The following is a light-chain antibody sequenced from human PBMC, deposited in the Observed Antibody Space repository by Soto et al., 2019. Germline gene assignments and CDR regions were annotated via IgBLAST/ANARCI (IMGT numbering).Light chain of an antibody. CDR2: DVS. CDR1: SSDVGGYNH. Sequence: QSALTQPASVSGSPGQSITISCTGTSSDVGGYNHVSWYQQHPGKAPKLMIYDVSNRPSGVSNRFSGSKSGNTASLTISGLQAEDEADYYCSSYTGSSTYVVFGGGTQLTVL. CDR3: SSYTGSSTYVV. J-gene: IGLJ2*01. V-gene: IGLV2-14*01.